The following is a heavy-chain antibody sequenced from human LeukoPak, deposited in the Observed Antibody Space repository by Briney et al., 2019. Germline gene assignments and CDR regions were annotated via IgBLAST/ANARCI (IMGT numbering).Heavy chain of an antibody. Sequence: SGGSLRLSCAASGFTFSSYAMSWVRQVPGEGLEWVSTISSSGGSTYSADSVKGRFTISRDNSKNTLYLQMNSLRAEDTAMYYCARDKVGNGFWTGPTDAFDIWGQGTMVTVSS. CDR3: ARDKVGNGFWTGPTDAFDI. J-gene: IGHJ3*02. CDR2: ISSSGGST. V-gene: IGHV3-23*01. CDR1: GFTFSSYA. D-gene: IGHD3/OR15-3a*01.